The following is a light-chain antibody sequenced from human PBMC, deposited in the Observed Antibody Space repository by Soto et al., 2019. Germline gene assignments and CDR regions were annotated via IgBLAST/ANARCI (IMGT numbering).Light chain of an antibody. CDR3: QHYINFSGT. CDR1: QSISNW. J-gene: IGKJ1*01. CDR2: DAS. V-gene: IGKV1-5*01. Sequence: DIQMTQSPSTLSASVGDRVTITCQASQSISNWLAWYQQKPGKAPKLLIYDASTLQSGVSSRFSGSGSGTEFTLTISNLQPDDFASYYCQHYINFSGTFGQGTTVDI.